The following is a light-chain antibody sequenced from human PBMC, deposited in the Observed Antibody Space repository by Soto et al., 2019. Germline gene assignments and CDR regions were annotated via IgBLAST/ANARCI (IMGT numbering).Light chain of an antibody. CDR1: QSVRSSF. CDR2: DVS. CDR3: QQYENSVMYT. V-gene: IGKV3-20*01. J-gene: IGKJ2*01. Sequence: EIVLTQSPGTLSLSPGERATLSYRASQSVRSSFFAWYQQKPGQAPRLLIYDVSVRATGIPDRFSGSGSGTDFTLTINRLEPEDFAVYYCQQYENSVMYTFGQGTKVDIK.